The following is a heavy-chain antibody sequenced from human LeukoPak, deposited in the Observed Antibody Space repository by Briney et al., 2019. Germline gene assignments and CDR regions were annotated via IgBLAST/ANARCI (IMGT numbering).Heavy chain of an antibody. Sequence: GGSLRLSCAASGLIVSSNFMSWVRLAPGKGLEWVSIIQGGGKTYYTDSVKGRFTISRDNSKNTLYLQMNSLRPDDTGVYYCASRDKGYYYGMDVWGQGTTATVSS. CDR3: ASRDKGYYYGMDV. CDR1: GLIVSSNF. V-gene: IGHV3-66*01. D-gene: IGHD5-24*01. J-gene: IGHJ6*02. CDR2: IQGGGKT.